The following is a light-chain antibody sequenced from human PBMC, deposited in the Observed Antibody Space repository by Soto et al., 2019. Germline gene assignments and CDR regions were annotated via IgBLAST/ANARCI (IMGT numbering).Light chain of an antibody. CDR2: GAS. Sequence: IVLTQSPGTLSLSPGESATLSCRASQSVSNNYLAWYQQKPGQAPRLLIYGASHRATGIPDRFSGSGSGTDFTLTSSRLEPEDFAVYYCQQDGSSGTFGQGTKVEIK. J-gene: IGKJ1*01. CDR1: QSVSNNY. V-gene: IGKV3-20*01. CDR3: QQDGSSGT.